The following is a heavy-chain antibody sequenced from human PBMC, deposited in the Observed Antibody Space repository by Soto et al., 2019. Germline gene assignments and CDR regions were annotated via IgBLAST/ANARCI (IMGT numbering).Heavy chain of an antibody. CDR1: GFSFSNYG. V-gene: IGHV3-30*18. J-gene: IGHJ4*02. CDR2: IAYDESEI. Sequence: PGGSLRLSCAASGFSFSNYGMHWVRQAPGKGLEWVAFIAYDESEIYYADSVEGQFTISRDNSKKTLYLQLNSLRTEDTAVYYCAKGGWPLDYWGRGALVTVSS. D-gene: IGHD2-15*01. CDR3: AKGGWPLDY.